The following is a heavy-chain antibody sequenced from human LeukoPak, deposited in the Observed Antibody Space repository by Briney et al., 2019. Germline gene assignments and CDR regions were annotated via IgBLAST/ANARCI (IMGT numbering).Heavy chain of an antibody. CDR3: ARAIVASYPDY. D-gene: IGHD5-12*01. Sequence: ETLSLTCTVSGGSISSYYWSWIRQPPGKGLEWIGYIYYSGSTNYNPSLKSRVTISVDTSKNQFSLKLSSVTAADTAVYYCARAIVASYPDYWGQGTLVTVSS. V-gene: IGHV4-59*01. J-gene: IGHJ4*02. CDR2: IYYSGST. CDR1: GGSISSYY.